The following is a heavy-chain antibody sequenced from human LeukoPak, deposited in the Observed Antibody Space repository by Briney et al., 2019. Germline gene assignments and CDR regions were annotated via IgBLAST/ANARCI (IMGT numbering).Heavy chain of an antibody. CDR3: ARTLGRASGWTYYYYYYMDV. V-gene: IGHV1-18*04. J-gene: IGHJ6*03. D-gene: IGHD6-19*01. CDR2: ISAYNGNT. Sequence: ASVKVSCKASGYTFTSYYMHWVRQAPGQGLEWMGWISAYNGNTNYAQKLQGRVTMTTDTSTSTAYMELRSLRSDDTAVYYCARTLGRASGWTYYYYYYMDVWGKGTTVTISS. CDR1: GYTFTSYY.